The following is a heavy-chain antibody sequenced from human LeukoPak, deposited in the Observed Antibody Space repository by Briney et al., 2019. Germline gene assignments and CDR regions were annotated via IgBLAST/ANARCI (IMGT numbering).Heavy chain of an antibody. J-gene: IGHJ4*02. V-gene: IGHV4-61*02. CDR1: GGSISSGSYY. CDR3: AREGITIFGEHFDY. D-gene: IGHD3-3*01. CDR2: IYTSGST. Sequence: SETLSLTCTVSGGSISSGSYYWSWIRQPAGKGLEWIGRIYTSGSTNYNPSLKGRVTISVDTSKNQFSLKLSSVTAADTAVYYCAREGITIFGEHFDYWGQGTLVTVSS.